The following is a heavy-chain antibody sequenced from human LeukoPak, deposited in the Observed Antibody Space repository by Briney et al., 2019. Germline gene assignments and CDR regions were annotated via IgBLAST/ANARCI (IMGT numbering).Heavy chain of an antibody. CDR3: ARVSGYSGYNY. D-gene: IGHD5-12*01. V-gene: IGHV4-34*01. Sequence: PSETLSLTCAVYGGSCSGCYWSWIRQPPGKGLEWIGEINHSGSTNYNPSLKSRVTISVDTSKNQFSLKLSSVTAADTAVYYCARVSGYSGYNYWGQGTLVTVSS. CDR2: INHSGST. CDR1: GGSCSGCY. J-gene: IGHJ4*02.